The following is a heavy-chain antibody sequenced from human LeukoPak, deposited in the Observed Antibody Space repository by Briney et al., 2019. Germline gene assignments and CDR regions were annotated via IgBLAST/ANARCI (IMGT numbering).Heavy chain of an antibody. J-gene: IGHJ6*02. D-gene: IGHD2-15*01. Sequence: PSETLSLTCTVSGGSISSYYWSWIRQPPGKGLEWIGYIYYSGSTNYNPSLKSRVTISVDTSKNQFSLKLSSVTAADTAVYYCARTPVVAATAWDYYYYYGMDVWGQGTTVTVSS. V-gene: IGHV4-59*01. CDR3: ARTPVVAATAWDYYYYYGMDV. CDR1: GGSISSYY. CDR2: IYYSGST.